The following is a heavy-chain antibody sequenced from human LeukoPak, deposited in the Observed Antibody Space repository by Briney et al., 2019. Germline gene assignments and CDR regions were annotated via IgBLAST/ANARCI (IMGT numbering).Heavy chain of an antibody. CDR3: ARNCSGGSCYPFDY. CDR1: GYTFTSYG. J-gene: IGHJ4*02. D-gene: IGHD2-15*01. V-gene: IGHV1-18*01. CDR2: ISAYNGNT. Sequence: ASVKVSCKASGYTFTSYGISWVRQAPGQGLEWMGWISAYNGNTNYAQKLQGRVTMTTDTSTSTAYMELRSLRSDDTAVYYRARNCSGGSCYPFDYWGQGTLVTVSS.